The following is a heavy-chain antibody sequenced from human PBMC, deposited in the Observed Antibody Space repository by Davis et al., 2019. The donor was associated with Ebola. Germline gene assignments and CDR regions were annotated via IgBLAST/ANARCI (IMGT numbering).Heavy chain of an antibody. V-gene: IGHV4-59*01. Sequence: SETLSLTCTVSGGSISSYYWSWIRQPPGKGLEWIGYIYYSGSTNYNPSLKSRVTISVDTSKNQFSLKLSSVTAADTAVYYCARDLVTYYYSSGSSPQHYYYYGMDVWGQGTTVTVSS. CDR2: IYYSGST. CDR1: GGSISSYY. CDR3: ARDLVTYYYSSGSSPQHYYYYGMDV. D-gene: IGHD3-10*01. J-gene: IGHJ6*02.